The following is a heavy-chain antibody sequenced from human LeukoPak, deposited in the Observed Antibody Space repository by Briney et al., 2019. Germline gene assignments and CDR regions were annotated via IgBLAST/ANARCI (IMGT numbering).Heavy chain of an antibody. J-gene: IGHJ4*02. CDR3: ARLRDARWLLEY. CDR2: NLYSVKS. Sequence: PSETLSLTCSVSGDSVSSTSYYWGWIRQPPGKGLEWIAGNLYSVKSYYNPSFNSRVTISVDTSNNRLSLRLTSVNAADTAVYYCARLRDARWLLEYWGQGTLVTVSS. V-gene: IGHV4-39*01. D-gene: IGHD4-23*01. CDR1: GDSVSSTSYY.